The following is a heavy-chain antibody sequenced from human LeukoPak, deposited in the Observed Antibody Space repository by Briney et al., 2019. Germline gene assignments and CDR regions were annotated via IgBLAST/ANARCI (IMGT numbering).Heavy chain of an antibody. CDR2: INHSGST. CDR1: GGSFSGYY. J-gene: IGHJ4*02. CDR3: AREMGRYSGYDY. D-gene: IGHD5-12*01. Sequence: SETLSLTCAVYGGSFSGYYWSWIRQPPGKGLEWIGEINHSGSTNYNPSLKSRVTISVDTSKNQFSLKLSSVTAADTAVYYCAREMGRYSGYDYWGQGTLVPSPQ. V-gene: IGHV4-34*01.